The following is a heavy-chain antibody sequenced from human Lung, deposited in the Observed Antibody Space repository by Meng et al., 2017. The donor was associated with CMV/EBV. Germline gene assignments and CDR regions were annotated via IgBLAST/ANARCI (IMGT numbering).Heavy chain of an antibody. J-gene: IGHJ4*02. Sequence: ASVXVSCKGSDYNFASYGITWVRQAPGQGLEWMGWINTYNGNTKYAQKFQDRAIMTTDRSTRTAYMELRSLRSDDTAVYYCARSITIFQIDYWGQGTLVTVSS. V-gene: IGHV1-18*01. CDR1: DYNFASYG. D-gene: IGHD3-9*01. CDR2: INTYNGNT. CDR3: ARSITIFQIDY.